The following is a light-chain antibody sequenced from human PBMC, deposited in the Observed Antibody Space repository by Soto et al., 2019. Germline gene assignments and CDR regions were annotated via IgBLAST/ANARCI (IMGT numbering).Light chain of an antibody. J-gene: IGKJ1*01. V-gene: IGKV1-5*03. Sequence: DIQMTQSPSTLSASVGDRVTITCRASQSISSWLAWYQQKPGKAPTLLSYKASSLESWVPSRFSGSGSGTEFTLTISILQPDDFATYYCQQYNSYSTFGQGTKVEIK. CDR1: QSISSW. CDR3: QQYNSYST. CDR2: KAS.